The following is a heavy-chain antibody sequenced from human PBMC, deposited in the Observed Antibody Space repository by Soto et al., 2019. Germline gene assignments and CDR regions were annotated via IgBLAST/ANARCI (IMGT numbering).Heavy chain of an antibody. CDR1: GFTISSNY. CDR3: ARDWYLDY. Sequence: GGSLRLSCAASGFTISSNYMNWVRQAPGKGLEWVSVMYSGGSRYYADSVQGRFTISRDNAKNTLYLQMNSLRAEDTAVYYCARDWYLDYWGQGTLVTVSS. CDR2: MYSGGSR. D-gene: IGHD6-13*01. V-gene: IGHV3-66*01. J-gene: IGHJ4*02.